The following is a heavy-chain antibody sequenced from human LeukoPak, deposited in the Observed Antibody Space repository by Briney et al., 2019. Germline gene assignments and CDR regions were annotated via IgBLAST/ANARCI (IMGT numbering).Heavy chain of an antibody. CDR3: ARLTYYYGSSGYWVFDY. Sequence: GGSLRLSCAVSGFTFSSYEMNWVRQAPGKGLEWVSYISSSGSTKYYADSVKGRFIISRDNAKNSLYLQMNSLRAEDTAVYYCARLTYYYGSSGYWVFDYWGQGTLVTVSS. D-gene: IGHD3-22*01. J-gene: IGHJ4*02. CDR1: GFTFSSYE. CDR2: ISSSGSTK. V-gene: IGHV3-48*03.